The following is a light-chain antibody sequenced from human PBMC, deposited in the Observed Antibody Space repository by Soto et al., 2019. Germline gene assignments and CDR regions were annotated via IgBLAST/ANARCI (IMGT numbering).Light chain of an antibody. CDR1: QGISSY. V-gene: IGKV1-8*01. CDR3: QQYGSSPRT. J-gene: IGKJ1*01. Sequence: AIRMTQSPSSFSASTGDRHTITCRASQGISSYLAWYQQKPGKXPKXXIYAASTLQSGVPSRFSGSGSGTDFTITISCLQSEDGEVYDGQQYGSSPRTFGQGTKVDIK. CDR2: AAS.